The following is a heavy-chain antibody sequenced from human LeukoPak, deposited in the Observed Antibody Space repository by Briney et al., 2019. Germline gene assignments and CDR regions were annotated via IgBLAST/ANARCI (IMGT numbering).Heavy chain of an antibody. CDR2: ISSSSSYI. Sequence: GGSLRLSCAASGFTFSSYSMNWVRQAPGKGLEWVSSISSSSSYIYYADSVKGRFTISRDNAKNSLYLQMNSLRAEDTAVYYCARDSAPPSRGEYFDYWGQGTLVTVSS. V-gene: IGHV3-21*01. D-gene: IGHD3-16*01. J-gene: IGHJ4*02. CDR3: ARDSAPPSRGEYFDY. CDR1: GFTFSSYS.